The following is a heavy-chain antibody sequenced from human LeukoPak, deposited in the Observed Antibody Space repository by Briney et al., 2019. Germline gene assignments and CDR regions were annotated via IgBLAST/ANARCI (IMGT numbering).Heavy chain of an antibody. Sequence: SETLSLTCTVSGGSISSSSYYWGWIRQPPGKGLEWIGSIYYGGSTYYNPSLKSRVTISVDTSKNQFSLKLSSVTAADTAVYYCARLGDIVVVPADIWGQGILVTVSS. CDR1: GGSISSSSYY. CDR3: ARLGDIVVVPADI. J-gene: IGHJ4*02. D-gene: IGHD2-2*01. CDR2: IYYGGST. V-gene: IGHV4-39*01.